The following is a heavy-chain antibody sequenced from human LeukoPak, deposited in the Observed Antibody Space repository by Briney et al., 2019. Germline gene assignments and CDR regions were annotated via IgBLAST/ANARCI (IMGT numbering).Heavy chain of an antibody. CDR1: GYTFTSYY. J-gene: IGHJ4*02. D-gene: IGHD2-15*01. V-gene: IGHV1-46*01. CDR2: INPSGGST. CDR3: ARKYCSGGRCEPGAVDY. Sequence: GASVKVSCKASGYTFTSYYMHWVRQAPGQGLEWMGIINPSGGSTSYAQKFQGRVTMTRDTSTSTVYMELSSLRSEDTAVYYCARKYCSGGRCEPGAVDYWGQGTLVTVSS.